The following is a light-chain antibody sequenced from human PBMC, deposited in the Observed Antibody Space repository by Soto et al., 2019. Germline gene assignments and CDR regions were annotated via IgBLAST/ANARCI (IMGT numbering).Light chain of an antibody. J-gene: IGKJ3*01. Sequence: EIVLMQSPDTLSLSPGESATLSCRASETISSHYIAWYQQKPGQAPRLLIFGASTRATGIPDRFSGSWSGTDFTLTISRLEPEDFAVYYCQNFGDSPFTFGPGTKVDIK. CDR2: GAS. V-gene: IGKV3-20*01. CDR1: ETISSHY. CDR3: QNFGDSPFT.